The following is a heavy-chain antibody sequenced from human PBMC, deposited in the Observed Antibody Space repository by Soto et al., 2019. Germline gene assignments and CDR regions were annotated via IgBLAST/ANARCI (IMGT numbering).Heavy chain of an antibody. CDR2: IYSGGST. V-gene: IGHV3-66*01. CDR1: GFTVSSND. J-gene: IGHJ6*03. Sequence: EVQLVESGGGLVQPGGSLRLSCAASGFTVSSNDMSWVRQAPGKGLEWVSIIYSGGSTYYTDSVKGRFTISRDNSKNTLYLQMNSLRAEDTAVYYCAREIPHHMDVWGKGTTVTVSS. CDR3: AREIPHHMDV.